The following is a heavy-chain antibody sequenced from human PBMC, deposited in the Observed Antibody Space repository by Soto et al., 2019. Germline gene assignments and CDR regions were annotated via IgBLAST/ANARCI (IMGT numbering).Heavy chain of an antibody. D-gene: IGHD5-18*01. V-gene: IGHV4-59*01. CDR3: AREYSYGYRGDAFDI. J-gene: IGHJ3*02. CDR2: IYYSGST. Sequence: PSDTLSPTYTVSGCSISSYYWSWIRPPPGKGLEWIGYIYYSGSTNYNPSLKSRVTISVDTSKNQFSLKLSSVTAADTAVYYCAREYSYGYRGDAFDIWGQGTMVT. CDR1: GCSISSYY.